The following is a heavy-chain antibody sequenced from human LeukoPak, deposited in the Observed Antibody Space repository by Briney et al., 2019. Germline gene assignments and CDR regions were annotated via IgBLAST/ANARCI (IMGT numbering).Heavy chain of an antibody. CDR2: MNPNSGNT. CDR1: GYSFTSYD. D-gene: IGHD1-26*01. J-gene: IGHJ4*02. V-gene: IGHV1-8*01. Sequence: GASVKVSCKASGYSFTSYDINWVRQATGQGLEWMGLMNPNSGNTGYAQKFQGRVTMTRNTSISTAYMELSSLRSEDTAVYYCARAYSGRYFDYWGQGTLVTVSS. CDR3: ARAYSGRYFDY.